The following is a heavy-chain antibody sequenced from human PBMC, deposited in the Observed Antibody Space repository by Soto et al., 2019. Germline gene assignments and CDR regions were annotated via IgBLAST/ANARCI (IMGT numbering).Heavy chain of an antibody. V-gene: IGHV3-48*02. CDR2: ISSSSSTI. Sequence: GGSLRLSCAASGFTFSSYSMNWVRQAPGKGLEWVSYISSSSSTIYYADSVKGRFTISRDNAKNSLYLQMNSLRDEDTAVYYCARDHLRDTAMVIYYYYYYGMDVWGQGTTVTVSS. CDR1: GFTFSSYS. D-gene: IGHD5-18*01. J-gene: IGHJ6*02. CDR3: ARDHLRDTAMVIYYYYYYGMDV.